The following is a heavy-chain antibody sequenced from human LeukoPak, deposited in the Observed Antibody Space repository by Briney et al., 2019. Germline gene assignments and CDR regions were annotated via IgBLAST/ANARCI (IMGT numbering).Heavy chain of an antibody. D-gene: IGHD3-3*01. CDR2: IYYSGST. CDR1: GGSISSYY. V-gene: IGHV4-59*01. J-gene: IGHJ4*02. CDR3: ARGITIFGVVIPNRFDY. Sequence: SETLSLTCTASGGSISSYYWSWIRQPPGKGLEWIGYIYYSGSTNYNPSLKSRVTISVDTSKNQFSLKLSSVSAADTAVYYCARGITIFGVVIPNRFDYWGQGTLVTVSS.